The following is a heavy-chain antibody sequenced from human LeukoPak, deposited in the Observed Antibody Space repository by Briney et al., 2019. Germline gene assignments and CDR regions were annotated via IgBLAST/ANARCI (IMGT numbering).Heavy chain of an antibody. V-gene: IGHV1-2*02. CDR1: GYTFTGYY. Sequence: ASVKVSCKASGYTFTGYYMHWVRQAPGQGLEWMGWINPNSGGTNYAQKFQGRVTMTRDTSTSTVYMELSSLRSEDTAVYYCARDIAAAGSWGQGTLVTVSS. D-gene: IGHD6-13*01. CDR3: ARDIAAAGS. CDR2: INPNSGGT. J-gene: IGHJ4*02.